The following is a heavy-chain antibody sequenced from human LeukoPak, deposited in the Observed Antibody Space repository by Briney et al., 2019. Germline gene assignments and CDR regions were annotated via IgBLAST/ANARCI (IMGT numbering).Heavy chain of an antibody. D-gene: IGHD5-18*01. J-gene: IGHJ4*02. CDR3: ARGGYSYGIDY. CDR2: IYYSGST. V-gene: IGHV4-59*01. CDR1: GGSISSYY. Sequence: SETLSLTCTVSGGSISSYYWSWIRQPPGQVLEWIGYIYYSGSTNYNPSLKSRVTISVDTSKNQFSLKLSSVTAADTAVYYCARGGYSYGIDYWGQGTLVTVS.